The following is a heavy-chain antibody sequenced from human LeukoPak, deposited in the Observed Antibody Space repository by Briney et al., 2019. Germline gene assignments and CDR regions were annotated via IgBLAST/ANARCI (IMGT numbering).Heavy chain of an antibody. Sequence: ASVKVSCKASGYTFTSYYMHWVRQAPGQGLEWMGIINPSGGSTSYAQKFQGRVTMTRDTSASTVYMELSSLRSDDTAVYYCARVLVKTRGNYFHDDYWGQGTLVTVSS. J-gene: IGHJ4*02. CDR2: INPSGGST. V-gene: IGHV1-46*01. CDR3: ARVLVKTRGNYFHDDY. D-gene: IGHD2/OR15-2a*01. CDR1: GYTFTSYY.